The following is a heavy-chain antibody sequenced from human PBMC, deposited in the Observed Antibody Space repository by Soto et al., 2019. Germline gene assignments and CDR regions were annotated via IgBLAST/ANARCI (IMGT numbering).Heavy chain of an antibody. J-gene: IGHJ1*01. CDR1: GFTLSVSA. D-gene: IGHD1-26*01. CDR2: IRSTAQNSAT. CDR3: TPVGATSDGFRY. V-gene: IGHV3-73*01. Sequence: GGSLRLSCAASGFTLSVSAIHWVRQAPGRGLEWVGRIRSTAQNSATGYVASVRGRFTISRDDSRNTAYLQMNSLKTDDTAVYYCTPVGATSDGFRYWGQGSLVTVS.